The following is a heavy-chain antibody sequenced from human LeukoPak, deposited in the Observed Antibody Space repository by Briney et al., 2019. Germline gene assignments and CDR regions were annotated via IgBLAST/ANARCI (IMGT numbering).Heavy chain of an antibody. D-gene: IGHD2-2*02. CDR1: GYTFTSYG. V-gene: IGHV1-18*01. J-gene: IGHJ4*02. CDR3: ARAGYCSSISCYNPVYFDY. CDR2: ISAYNGNT. Sequence: ASVKVSCKASGYTFTSYGISLVRQAPGQGLEWMGWISAYNGNTNYAQKLQGRVTMTTDTSTSTVYMELRSLRSDDTAVYYCARAGYCSSISCYNPVYFDYWGQGTLVTVSS.